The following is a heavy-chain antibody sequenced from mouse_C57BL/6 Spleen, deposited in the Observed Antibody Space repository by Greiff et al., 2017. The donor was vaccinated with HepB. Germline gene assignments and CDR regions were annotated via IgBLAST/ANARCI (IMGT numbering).Heavy chain of an antibody. Sequence: EVQLQQSGPELVKPGASVKISCKASGYTFTDYYMNWVKQSHGKSLEWIGDINPNNGGTSYNQKFKGKATLTVDKSSSTAYMELRSLTSEDSAVYYCARGRNYYSTLGNYWGQGTTLTVSS. D-gene: IGHD2-5*01. CDR1: GYTFTDYY. J-gene: IGHJ2*01. CDR3: ARGRNYYSTLGNY. V-gene: IGHV1-26*01. CDR2: INPNNGGT.